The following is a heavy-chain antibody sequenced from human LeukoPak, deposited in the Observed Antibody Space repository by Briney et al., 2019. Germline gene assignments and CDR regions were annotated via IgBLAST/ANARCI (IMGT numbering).Heavy chain of an antibody. CDR2: IYTSGIT. Sequence: SETLSLTCIVSGGSISSYYWSWIRQPAGKGLEWIGRIYTSGITNYNPSLKSRVTMSVDTSKNQFSLKLSSVTAADTAVYYCARGDSSGWYFLAYWGLGTLVTVSS. J-gene: IGHJ4*02. CDR1: GGSISSYY. CDR3: ARGDSSGWYFLAY. D-gene: IGHD6-19*01. V-gene: IGHV4-4*07.